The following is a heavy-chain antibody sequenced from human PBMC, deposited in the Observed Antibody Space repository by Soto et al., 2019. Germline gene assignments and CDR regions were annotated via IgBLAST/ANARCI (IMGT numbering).Heavy chain of an antibody. J-gene: IGHJ6*02. D-gene: IGHD5-18*01. Sequence: PGESLKISCNGSGYSFTSYWIGWVRQMPGKGLEWMGIIYPGDSDTRYSPSFQGQVTISADKSISTAYLQWSSLKASDTAMYYCARLGGYSYGSLYYYYYGMDVWGQGTTVTVSS. V-gene: IGHV5-51*01. CDR1: GYSFTSYW. CDR2: IYPGDSDT. CDR3: ARLGGYSYGSLYYYYYGMDV.